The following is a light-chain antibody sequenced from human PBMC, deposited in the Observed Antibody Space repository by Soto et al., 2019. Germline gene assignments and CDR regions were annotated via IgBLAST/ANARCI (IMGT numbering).Light chain of an antibody. CDR3: QQRKRWPMT. CDR1: QNLHSF. V-gene: IGKV3-11*01. CDR2: DGS. J-gene: IGKJ5*01. Sequence: IVLPQSHATLSVSPGERVTLSCRASQNLHSFLNWYQQRPGQAPRPPIYDGSKRPAGVPDRISGDGSGTDYTLTISSLEPEDFAVYYCQQRKRWPMTFGQGTRLEIK.